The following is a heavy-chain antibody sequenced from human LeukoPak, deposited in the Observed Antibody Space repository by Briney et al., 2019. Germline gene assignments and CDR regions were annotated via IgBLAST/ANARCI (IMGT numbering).Heavy chain of an antibody. CDR3: ARGQVTDI. CDR2: IYYSGST. Sequence: TSETLSLTCTVSGGSISSSSYYWGWIRQPPGKGLEWIGSIYYSGSTYYNPSLKSRVTISVDTSKNQFSLKLSSVTAADTAVYYCARGQVTDIWGQGTLVTVSS. V-gene: IGHV4-39*07. J-gene: IGHJ4*02. D-gene: IGHD2-15*01. CDR1: GGSISSSSYY.